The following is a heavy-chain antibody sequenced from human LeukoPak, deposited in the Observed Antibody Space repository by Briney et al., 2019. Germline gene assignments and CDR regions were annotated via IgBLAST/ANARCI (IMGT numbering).Heavy chain of an antibody. CDR3: VRVPYYYDSGSYHPRFFDY. CDR1: GGSISSYY. V-gene: IGHV4-4*07. Sequence: SETLSLTCTVSGGSISSYYWSWIRQPAGKGLEWIGRIYTSGSTNYNPSLKSRVTMSVDTSKNQFSLKLSSVTAADTAVYYCVRVPYYYDSGSYHPRFFDYWGQGTLVTVSS. J-gene: IGHJ4*02. CDR2: IYTSGST. D-gene: IGHD3-10*01.